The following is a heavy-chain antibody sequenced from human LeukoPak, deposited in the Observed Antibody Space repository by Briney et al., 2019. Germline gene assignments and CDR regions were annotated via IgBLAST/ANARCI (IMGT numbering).Heavy chain of an antibody. CDR2: INSDGSST. CDR3: ARDGIEWELGFDY. J-gene: IGHJ4*02. D-gene: IGHD1-26*01. CDR1: GFTFSSYW. V-gene: IGHV3-74*01. Sequence: SGGSLRLSCAASGFTFSSYWMHWVRQAPGKGLVWVSRINSDGSSTSYADSVEGRFTISRDNAKNTLYLQMNSLRAEDTAVYYCARDGIEWELGFDYWGQGTLVTVSP.